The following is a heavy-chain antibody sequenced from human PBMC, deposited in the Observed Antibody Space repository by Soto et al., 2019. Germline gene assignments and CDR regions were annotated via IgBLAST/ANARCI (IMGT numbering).Heavy chain of an antibody. CDR2: VYYGGST. CDR1: GGSISSSSYY. D-gene: IGHD3-22*01. Sequence: SETLSLTCTVSGGSISSSSYYWGWIRQPPGKGLEWIGNVYYGGSTYYNPSLKSRVTISVETSKSQFSLKLSSVTAADTAVYYCAGGDYYHSSGYYFYYNTMDVWGQGTTVTVSS. CDR3: AGGDYYHSSGYYFYYNTMDV. V-gene: IGHV4-39*01. J-gene: IGHJ6*02.